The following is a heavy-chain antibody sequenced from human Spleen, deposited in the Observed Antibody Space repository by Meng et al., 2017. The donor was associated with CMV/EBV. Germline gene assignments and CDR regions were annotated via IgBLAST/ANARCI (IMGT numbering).Heavy chain of an antibody. D-gene: IGHD3-22*01. CDR3: ARYFDSSDYYLDY. CDR1: GGSVSSGRYY. CDR2: VFYSGSI. Sequence: TVYGGSVSSGRYYWTWFRQPPGKGLEWIGNVFYSGSINCNPSLKSRVTISVDTSKNQFSLKLRSVTAADTAVYYCARYFDSSDYYLDYWGQGTLVTVSS. V-gene: IGHV4-61*01. J-gene: IGHJ4*02.